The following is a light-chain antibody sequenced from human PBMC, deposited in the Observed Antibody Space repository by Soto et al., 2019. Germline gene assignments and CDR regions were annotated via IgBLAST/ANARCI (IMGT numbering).Light chain of an antibody. Sequence: EIVLTHSPGTLSLSPGERATLSCRASQSVTSSYLAWYQQKPGQAPRLLIYGASSRATGIPDRFSGSGSGTDFTLTINRLEPEDFAVYYCQRYGASSTYTFGQGTKLEIK. J-gene: IGKJ2*01. CDR1: QSVTSSY. CDR2: GAS. CDR3: QRYGASSTYT. V-gene: IGKV3-20*01.